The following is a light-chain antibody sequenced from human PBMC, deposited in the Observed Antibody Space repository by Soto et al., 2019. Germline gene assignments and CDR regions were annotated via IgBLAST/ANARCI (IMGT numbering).Light chain of an antibody. CDR2: KAS. V-gene: IGKV1-5*03. Sequence: DIQMTQSPSTLSGSVGDRVTITCRASQTISSWLAWYQQKPGKAPKLLIYKASTLKSGVPSRFSGRGSGTEVTRTISSLQPDDFATYDGQHYKSYSEAFGQGTKVDIK. CDR1: QTISSW. J-gene: IGKJ1*01. CDR3: QHYKSYSEA.